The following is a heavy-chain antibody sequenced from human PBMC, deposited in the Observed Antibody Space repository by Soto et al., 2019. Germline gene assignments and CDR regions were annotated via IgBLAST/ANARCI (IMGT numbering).Heavy chain of an antibody. CDR3: TTDSYDYGDHADY. Sequence: GGSLRLSCAASGFTFSNAWMSWVRQAPGKGLEWVGRIKSKTDGGTTDYAAPVKGRFTISRDDSKNTLYLQMNSLKTEDTAVYYCTTDSYDYGDHADYWGQGTLVTVSS. V-gene: IGHV3-15*01. CDR1: GFTFSNAW. J-gene: IGHJ4*02. D-gene: IGHD4-17*01. CDR2: IKSKTDGGTT.